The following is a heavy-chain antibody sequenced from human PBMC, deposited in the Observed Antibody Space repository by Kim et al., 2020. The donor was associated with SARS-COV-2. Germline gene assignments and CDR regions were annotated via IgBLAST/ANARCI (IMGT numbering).Heavy chain of an antibody. CDR2: ISYDGSNK. D-gene: IGHD4-17*01. J-gene: IGHJ4*02. Sequence: GGSLRLSCAASGFTFSSYGMHWVRQAPGKGLEWVAVISYDGSNKYYADSVKGRFTISRDNSKNTLYLQMNSLRAEDTAVYYCARDGGNYGGNLYYFDYWGQGTLVTVSS. CDR1: GFTFSSYG. V-gene: IGHV3-33*05. CDR3: ARDGGNYGGNLYYFDY.